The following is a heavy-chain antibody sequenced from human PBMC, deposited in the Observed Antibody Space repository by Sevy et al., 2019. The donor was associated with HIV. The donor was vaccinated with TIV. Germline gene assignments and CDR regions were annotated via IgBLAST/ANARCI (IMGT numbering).Heavy chain of an antibody. J-gene: IGHJ3*02. V-gene: IGHV3-11*06. CDR1: GFTFSDYY. D-gene: IGHD1-26*01. Sequence: GGSLRLSCAASGFTFSDYYMSWIRQAPGKGLEWVSYISSSSSYTNYADSVKGRFTISRDNAKNSLYLQMNSLRAEDTAVYYYARDLYGSGTAQDDPPDDAFDIWGQGTMVTVSS. CDR2: ISSSSSYT. CDR3: ARDLYGSGTAQDDPPDDAFDI.